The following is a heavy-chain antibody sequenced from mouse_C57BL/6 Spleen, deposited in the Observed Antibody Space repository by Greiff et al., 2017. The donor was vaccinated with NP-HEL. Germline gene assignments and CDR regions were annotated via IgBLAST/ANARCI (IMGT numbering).Heavy chain of an antibody. V-gene: IGHV5-6*02. J-gene: IGHJ2*01. D-gene: IGHD3-2*02. CDR1: GFTFSSYG. Sequence: DVMLVESGGDLVKPGGSLKLSCAASGFTFSSYGMSWVRQTPDKRLEWVATISSGGSYSYYPDSVTGRFTISRDNAKNTLYLQMSSLKSEDTAMYYCASLDSSGYWGQGTTLTVSS. CDR3: ASLDSSGY. CDR2: ISSGGSYS.